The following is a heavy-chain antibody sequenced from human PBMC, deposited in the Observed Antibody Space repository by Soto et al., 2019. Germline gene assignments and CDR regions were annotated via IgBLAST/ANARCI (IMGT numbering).Heavy chain of an antibody. CDR3: AKHRDCSASSCPTGHWFDP. CDR1: GFTFNTYA. J-gene: IGHJ5*02. Sequence: GGSLRLSCAASGFTFNTYAMSWVRLAPGKGLEWVSTVTGSGTTFYGDSVEGRFTISRDNSKNTLHLQMNSLGAEDTAIYYCAKHRDCSASSCPTGHWFDPWGQGTLVTVSS. CDR2: VTGSGTT. V-gene: IGHV3-23*01. D-gene: IGHD2-15*01.